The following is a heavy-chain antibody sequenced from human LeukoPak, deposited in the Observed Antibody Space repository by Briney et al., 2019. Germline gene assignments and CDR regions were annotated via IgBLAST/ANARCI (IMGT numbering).Heavy chain of an antibody. J-gene: IGHJ4*02. CDR1: GGSISSGGYY. V-gene: IGHV4-31*03. CDR2: IYYSGTT. Sequence: SETLSLTFTVSGGSISSGGYYWTWIRQHPEKGLEWIGYIYYSGTTYYNPSLKSRVTMSVDTSKNQFSLKLSSVTAADTAVYYCARDGGYGSGSYFFDYWGQGTLVTVSS. D-gene: IGHD3-10*01. CDR3: ARDGGYGSGSYFFDY.